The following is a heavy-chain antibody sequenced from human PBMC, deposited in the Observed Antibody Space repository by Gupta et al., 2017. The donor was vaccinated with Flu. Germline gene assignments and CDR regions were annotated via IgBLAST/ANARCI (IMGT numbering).Heavy chain of an antibody. J-gene: IGHJ3*01. CDR2: ISWKSDTI. Sequence: EVQPVASEGGLVQPGRSMRLSCAASGINFADSAMHWVRQDPGKGLEWVSGISWKSDTIGYADSVKGRFTRSRDTAKNSLYLQMNSLRPEDTALYYCVKDRGYTWDAIDFWGQGTMVTVSS. V-gene: IGHV3-9*01. D-gene: IGHD6-13*01. CDR3: VKDRGYTWDAIDF. CDR1: GINFADSA.